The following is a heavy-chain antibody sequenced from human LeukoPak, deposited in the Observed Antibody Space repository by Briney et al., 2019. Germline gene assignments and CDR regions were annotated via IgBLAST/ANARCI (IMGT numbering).Heavy chain of an antibody. CDR1: GFTFSDYY. V-gene: IGHV3-11*04. D-gene: IGHD3-22*01. CDR3: ARDLGQYYDTSDNWFDP. J-gene: IGHJ5*02. Sequence: GGSLRLSCAVSGFTFSDYYMSWVRQAPGKGLEWVSYISSVGSIIYYADSVKGRFTISRDNAKNSLSLQMNSLRAEDTAVYYCARDLGQYYDTSDNWFDPWGQGTLVTVSS. CDR2: ISSVGSII.